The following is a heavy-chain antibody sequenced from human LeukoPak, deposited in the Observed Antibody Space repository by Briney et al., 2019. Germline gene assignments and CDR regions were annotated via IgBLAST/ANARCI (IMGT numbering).Heavy chain of an antibody. CDR2: INTNTGNP. Sequence: GASVKVSCKASGYAFTTYGMNWVRLGPGQGLEWMGWINTNTGNPTCAQDFTGRFVFTLDTSVSTAYLQISSLKAEDTAVYYCARDSHGWFDPWGQGTLVTVSS. V-gene: IGHV7-4-1*02. J-gene: IGHJ5*02. CDR3: ARDSHGWFDP. CDR1: GYAFTTYG.